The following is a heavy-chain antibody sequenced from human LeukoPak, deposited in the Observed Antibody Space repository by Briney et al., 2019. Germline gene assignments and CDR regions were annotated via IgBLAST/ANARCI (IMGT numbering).Heavy chain of an antibody. CDR2: ISYDGSNK. D-gene: IGHD3-22*01. V-gene: IGHV3-30*03. Sequence: GGSLRLSCEASGFTFSSYGMHWVRQAPGKGLEWVAVISYDGSNKYYADSVKGRFAISRDNSKNTLYLQMNSLRAEDTAVYYCARGDFYDPQGMDVWGQGTTVTVSS. CDR1: GFTFSSYG. J-gene: IGHJ6*02. CDR3: ARGDFYDPQGMDV.